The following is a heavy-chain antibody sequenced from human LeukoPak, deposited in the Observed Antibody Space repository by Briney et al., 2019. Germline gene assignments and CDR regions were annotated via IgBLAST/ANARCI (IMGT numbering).Heavy chain of an antibody. J-gene: IGHJ4*02. Sequence: GGSLRLSCAASGFPFSSYGMHWVRQAPGKGLEWVAFIRYDGSNKYYADSVKGRFTISRDNSKNTLYLQMKSLRAEDTAVYYCARYSPRLFYDSSGYSLPDYWGQGTLVTVSS. CDR2: IRYDGSNK. CDR3: ARYSPRLFYDSSGYSLPDY. CDR1: GFPFSSYG. V-gene: IGHV3-30*02. D-gene: IGHD3-22*01.